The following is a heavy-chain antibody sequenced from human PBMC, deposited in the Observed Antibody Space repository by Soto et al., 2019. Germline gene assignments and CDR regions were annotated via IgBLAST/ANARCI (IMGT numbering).Heavy chain of an antibody. CDR1: GYTFTGYY. V-gene: IGHV1-2*04. J-gene: IGHJ4*02. Sequence: ASVKVSCKASGYTFTGYYMHWVRQAPGQGLEWMGWINPNSGGTNYAQKFQGWVTMTRDTSISTAYMELSRLRSDDTAVYYCARGGAYCDISTGYSRSPFDYWGQGTMVTVSS. CDR2: INPNSGGT. D-gene: IGHD3-9*01. CDR3: ARGGAYCDISTGYSRSPFDY.